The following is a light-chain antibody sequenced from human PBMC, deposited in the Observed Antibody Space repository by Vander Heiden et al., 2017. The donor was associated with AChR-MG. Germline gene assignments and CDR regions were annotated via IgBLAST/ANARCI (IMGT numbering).Light chain of an antibody. Sequence: DIQMTQSPSSLSASVGDSVTVTCRASPTIGKFLNWYQHKPGKAPNLLIYAASSLQSGVPPRLSGSGSGTDFTLTISKLQPEDLATYYCQQSYSNPPTFGQGTKVEIK. CDR1: PTIGKF. J-gene: IGKJ1*01. CDR2: AAS. CDR3: QQSYSNPPT. V-gene: IGKV1-39*01.